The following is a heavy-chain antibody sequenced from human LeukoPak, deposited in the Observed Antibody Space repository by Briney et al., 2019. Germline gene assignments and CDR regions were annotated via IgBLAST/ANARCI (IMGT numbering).Heavy chain of an antibody. J-gene: IGHJ4*02. CDR2: IKQDGSEK. Sequence: GGSLRLSCAASGFTFRNYYMHWVRQALGKGPEWVANIKQDGSEKYYVDSVKGRFTISRDNAKNSLYLQMNSLRAEDTAVYYCARDKIEGATNFDYWGQGTLVTVSS. CDR3: ARDKIEGATNFDY. D-gene: IGHD1-26*01. V-gene: IGHV3-7*01. CDR1: GFTFRNYY.